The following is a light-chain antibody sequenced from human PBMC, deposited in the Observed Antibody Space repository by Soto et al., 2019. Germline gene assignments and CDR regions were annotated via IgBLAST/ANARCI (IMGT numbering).Light chain of an antibody. CDR2: LGS. CDR1: QSLVHSNGYNY. V-gene: IGKV2-28*01. J-gene: IGKJ1*01. Sequence: DIVMTQSPLSLPVTPGEPASISCRSSQSLVHSNGYNYLDWYLQKPGQSPQLLIYLGSNRASGVPDRFSGSGSGTDFTLKISRVEAEDVGVYYCMQTLQSWTFGQGTKVDTK. CDR3: MQTLQSWT.